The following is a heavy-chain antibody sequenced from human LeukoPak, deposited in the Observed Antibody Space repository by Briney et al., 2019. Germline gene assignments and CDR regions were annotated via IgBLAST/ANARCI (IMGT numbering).Heavy chain of an antibody. CDR1: VGSISSGSYY. CDR2: IYTCGST. J-gene: IGHJ4*02. Sequence: SETLSLTCTVSVGSISSGSYYWSWIRQPAGKGLEWIGRIYTCGSTNYNPSRKSRVTISVDTSKNQFSLKLSSATAADTAVYYCAREFYYDSSGYYSVYFDYWGQGTLVTVSS. CDR3: AREFYYDSSGYYSVYFDY. V-gene: IGHV4-61*02. D-gene: IGHD3-22*01.